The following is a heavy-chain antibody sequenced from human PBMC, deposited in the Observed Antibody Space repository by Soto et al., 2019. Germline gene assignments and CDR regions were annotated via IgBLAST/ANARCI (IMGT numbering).Heavy chain of an antibody. D-gene: IGHD3-3*01. J-gene: IGHJ3*02. V-gene: IGHV1-2*02. CDR3: ARGGGVGVAGSAAFDM. CDR2: INPATGAA. Sequence: QLHLVQSGAVVKKPGASVTVSCSASGYPVTAYYMHWVRQAPGRGLEWMGGINPATGAAKYTQTFQRRVTMARDTATSTVFMEVSGLTSEDTAGFYCARGGGVGVAGSAAFDMWGQGTLVTVSS. CDR1: GYPVTAYY.